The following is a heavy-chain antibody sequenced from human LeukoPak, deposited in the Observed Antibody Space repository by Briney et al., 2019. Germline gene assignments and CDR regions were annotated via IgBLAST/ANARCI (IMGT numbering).Heavy chain of an antibody. CDR1: GFTFSSYA. V-gene: IGHV3-23*01. CDR3: AKLGNGWYTLNWFDP. J-gene: IGHJ5*02. D-gene: IGHD6-19*01. CDR2: ISGSGGST. Sequence: GGSLRLSCAASGFTFSSYAMSWVRQAPGKGLEWVSAISGSGGSTYYADSVKGRFTISRDNSKNTLCLQMNSLRAEDTAVYYCAKLGNGWYTLNWFDPWGQGTLVTVS.